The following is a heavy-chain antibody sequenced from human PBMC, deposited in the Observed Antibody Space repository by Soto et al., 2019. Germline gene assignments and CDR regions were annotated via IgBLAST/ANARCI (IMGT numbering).Heavy chain of an antibody. CDR2: IIPIFGTA. J-gene: IGHJ4*02. CDR1: GGTFSSYA. V-gene: IGHV1-69*13. CDR3: ARDQSYYDSSGYLDY. D-gene: IGHD3-22*01. Sequence: GASVKVSCKASGGTFSSYATSWVRQAPGQGLEWMGGIIPIFGTANYAQKFQGRVTITADESTSTAYMELSSLRSEDTAVYYCARDQSYYDSSGYLDYWGQGTLVTVSS.